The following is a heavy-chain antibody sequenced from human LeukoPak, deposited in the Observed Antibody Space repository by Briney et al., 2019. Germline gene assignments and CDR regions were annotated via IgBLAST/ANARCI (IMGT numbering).Heavy chain of an antibody. D-gene: IGHD3-10*01. J-gene: IGHJ6*04. CDR3: TTARWLGELYGMDV. V-gene: IGHV3-15*01. CDR1: GFTFSSYA. CDR2: IKSKTDGGTT. Sequence: GGSLRLSYSASGFTFSSYAMHWVRQAPGKGLEWVGRIKSKTDGGTTDYAAPVKGRFTISRDDSKNTLYLQMNSLKTEDTAVYYCTTARWLGELYGMDVWGKGTTVTVSS.